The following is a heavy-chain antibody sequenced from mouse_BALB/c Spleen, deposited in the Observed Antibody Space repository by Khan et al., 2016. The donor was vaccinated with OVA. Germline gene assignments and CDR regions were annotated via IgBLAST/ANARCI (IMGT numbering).Heavy chain of an antibody. CDR1: GYTFTSYW. V-gene: IGHV1-7*01. D-gene: IGHD1-1*02. J-gene: IGHJ3*01. CDR2: INPSTGYT. CDR3: TSRGLFGIFVY. Sequence: QVQLQQSGAELANPGASVKMSCKASGYTFTSYWMHWVKQRPGQGLEWIGYINPSTGYTEYNQKFKDKATLTTDKYSSTAYMQLSSLTSEDSAVYYCTSRGLFGIFVYWGQGTLVTVSA.